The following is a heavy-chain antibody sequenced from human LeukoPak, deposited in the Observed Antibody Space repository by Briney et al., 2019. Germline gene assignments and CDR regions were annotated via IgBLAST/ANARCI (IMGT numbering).Heavy chain of an antibody. CDR2: INQDGREQ. Sequence: PGGSLRLSCAASGFNFNDNYMSWVRQAPGQGLEWVAKINQDGREQHFVDSVKGRFTISRDNAQNSLFLQMDSLRAEDTAVYYCTGGALDYWGQGALVSVSS. CDR3: TGGALDY. V-gene: IGHV3-7*04. CDR1: GFNFNDNY. J-gene: IGHJ4*02.